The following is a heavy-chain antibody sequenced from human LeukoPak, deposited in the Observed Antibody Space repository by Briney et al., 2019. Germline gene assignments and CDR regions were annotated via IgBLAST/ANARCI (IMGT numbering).Heavy chain of an antibody. CDR1: GGSFSGYY. J-gene: IGHJ4*02. D-gene: IGHD1-26*01. CDR3: ARGLCGSYYFDH. V-gene: IGHV4-34*01. CDR2: IIHSGGT. Sequence: SETLSLTCAVYGGSFSGYYWSWIRQPPGQGLDWIGEIIHSGGTNYNPSLKSRVTISVDTSKNHFSLNLNSINAADTAVYYCARGLCGSYYFDHWGQGTLVTVSS.